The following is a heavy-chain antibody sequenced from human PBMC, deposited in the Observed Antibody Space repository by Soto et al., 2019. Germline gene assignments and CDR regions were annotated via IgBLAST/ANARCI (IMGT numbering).Heavy chain of an antibody. CDR2: ISYDGSNK. CDR1: GFTFSSYG. Sequence: SLRLSCAASGFTFSSYGMHWVRQAPGKGLEWVAVISYDGSNKYYADSVKGRFTISRDNSKNTLYLQMNSLRAEDTAVYYCARESIVVVPAATTKHNWFDPWGQGTLVTVSS. V-gene: IGHV3-30*03. J-gene: IGHJ5*02. CDR3: ARESIVVVPAATTKHNWFDP. D-gene: IGHD2-2*01.